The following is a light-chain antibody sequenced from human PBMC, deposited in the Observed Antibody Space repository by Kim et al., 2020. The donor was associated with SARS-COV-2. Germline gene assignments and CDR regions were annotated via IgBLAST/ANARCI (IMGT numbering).Light chain of an antibody. V-gene: IGLV3-19*01. CDR1: SLRSYY. J-gene: IGLJ3*02. Sequence: SSELTQGPAVSVALGQTVRITCQGDSLRSYYASWYRQKPGQAPVLVIYGQNNRPSGIPDRFSGSSSGNTASLTITGAQAEDEADYYCSSRDSSGNRVFGGGTQLTVL. CDR2: GQN. CDR3: SSRDSSGNRV.